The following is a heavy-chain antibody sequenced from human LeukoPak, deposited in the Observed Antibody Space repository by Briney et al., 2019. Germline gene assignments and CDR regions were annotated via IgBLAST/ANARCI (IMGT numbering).Heavy chain of an antibody. V-gene: IGHV3-7*03. CDR3: ARVGGRQLVKDYFDY. Sequence: PGGSLRLSCAASGFTFSSYWMSWVRQAPGKGLEWVANIKQDGSEKYNVDSVKGRFTISRDNAKNSLYLQMNSLRAEDTAVYYCARVGGRQLVKDYFDYWGRGTLVTVSS. CDR1: GFTFSSYW. D-gene: IGHD6-13*01. J-gene: IGHJ4*02. CDR2: IKQDGSEK.